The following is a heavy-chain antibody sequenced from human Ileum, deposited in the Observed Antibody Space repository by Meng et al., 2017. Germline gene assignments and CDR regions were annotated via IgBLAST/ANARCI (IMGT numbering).Heavy chain of an antibody. Sequence: SETLSLTCSVSGFSIKSVTYWGWIRQPPGKGLEFIGTIYHSGSTYYNSSLKSRVTISVDTSKNEFSLKLTSVTAADTAVYFCASLNWGSPLDYWGQGTPVTVSS. V-gene: IGHV4-38-2*01. D-gene: IGHD3-16*01. CDR1: GFSIKSVTY. CDR2: IYHSGST. J-gene: IGHJ4*02. CDR3: ASLNWGSPLDY.